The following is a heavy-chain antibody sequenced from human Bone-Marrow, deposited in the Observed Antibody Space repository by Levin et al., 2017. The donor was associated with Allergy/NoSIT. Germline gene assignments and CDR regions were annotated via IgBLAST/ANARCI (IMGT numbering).Heavy chain of an antibody. CDR2: ISGSGGST. V-gene: IGHV3-23*01. Sequence: LSLTCAASGFTFSSYAMSWVRQAPGKGLEWVSAISGSGGSTYYADSVKGRFTISRDNSKNTLYLQMNSLRAEDTAVYYCAKPIYGSGSYNSNFDYWGQGTLVTVSS. J-gene: IGHJ4*02. CDR1: GFTFSSYA. D-gene: IGHD3-10*01. CDR3: AKPIYGSGSYNSNFDY.